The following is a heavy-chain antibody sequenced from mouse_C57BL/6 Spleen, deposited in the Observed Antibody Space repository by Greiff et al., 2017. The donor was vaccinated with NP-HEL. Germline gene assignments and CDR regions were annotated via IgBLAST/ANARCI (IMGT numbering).Heavy chain of an antibody. V-gene: IGHV5-16*01. CDR3: ARVGPDHWYFDV. J-gene: IGHJ1*03. Sequence: EVKLVESEGGLVQPGSSMKLSCTASGFTFSDYYMAWVRQVPEKGLEWVANINYDGSSTYYLDSLKSRFIISRDNAKNILYLQMSSLKSEDTATYYCARVGPDHWYFDVWGTGTTVTVSS. CDR1: GFTFSDYY. CDR2: INYDGSST.